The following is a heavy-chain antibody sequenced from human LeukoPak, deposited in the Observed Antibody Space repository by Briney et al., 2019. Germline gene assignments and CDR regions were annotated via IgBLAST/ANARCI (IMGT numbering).Heavy chain of an antibody. V-gene: IGHV3-48*03. CDR1: GFTFSSYE. Sequence: PGGSLRLSCAASGFTFSSYEMNWVRQAPGKGLEWVSYISSSGSTIYYADSVKGRFTIPRDNAKNSLYLQMNSLRAEDTAVYYCARDSPGYSSGRYSPAPFDYWGQGTLVTVSS. J-gene: IGHJ4*02. D-gene: IGHD6-19*01. CDR3: ARDSPGYSSGRYSPAPFDY. CDR2: ISSSGSTI.